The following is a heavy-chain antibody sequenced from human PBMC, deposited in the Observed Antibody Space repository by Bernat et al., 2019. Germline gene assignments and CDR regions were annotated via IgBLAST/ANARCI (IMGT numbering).Heavy chain of an antibody. CDR2: IIPIFGIA. V-gene: IGHV1-69*17. J-gene: IGHJ4*02. CDR1: GGTFSSYA. CDR3: ARDADSGYDSHY. Sequence: QVQLVQSGAEVKKPGSSVKVSCKASGGTFSSYAINWVRQAPGQGLEWMGGIIPIFGIANYAQKFQGRVTITADKSTSTAYMELSSLRSEDTAVYYCARDADSGYDSHYWGQGTLVTVSP. D-gene: IGHD5-12*01.